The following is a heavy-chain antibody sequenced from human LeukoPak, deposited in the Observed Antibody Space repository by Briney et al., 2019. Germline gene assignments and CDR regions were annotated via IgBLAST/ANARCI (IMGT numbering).Heavy chain of an antibody. CDR1: GFTFSSFA. D-gene: IGHD2-21*01. V-gene: IGHV3-23*01. CDR3: AKKEGDTYFSWYMDV. Sequence: GGSLRLSCAASGFTFSSFAMNWVRQAPGKGLEWVSGIIGSGRTTFYADSVKGRFTISRDNSKNTLYLQMNSLRAEATAVYYCAKKEGDTYFSWYMDVWGKGTTVTVSS. J-gene: IGHJ6*03. CDR2: IIGSGRTT.